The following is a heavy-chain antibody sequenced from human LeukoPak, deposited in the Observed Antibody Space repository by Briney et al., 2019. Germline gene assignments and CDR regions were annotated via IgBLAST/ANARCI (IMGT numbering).Heavy chain of an antibody. CDR1: GYTFTSHG. V-gene: IGHV1-18*01. D-gene: IGHD5-12*01. J-gene: IGHJ4*02. CDR2: ITVNNGYT. CDR3: ARALWNSGYPLDY. Sequence: ASVKVSCKAAGYTFTSHGFIWLRQAPGQGLEWMGWITVNNGYTKYAQELQGRVTMTTDTSASTAYMELSSLRSEDTAIYYCARALWNSGYPLDYWGQGTLVTVSS.